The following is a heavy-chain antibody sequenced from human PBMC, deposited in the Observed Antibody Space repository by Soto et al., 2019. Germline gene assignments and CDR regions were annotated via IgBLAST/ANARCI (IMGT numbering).Heavy chain of an antibody. V-gene: IGHV4-39*01. CDR1: GGSISSSSYY. D-gene: IGHD3-22*01. CDR2: IYYNGRT. Sequence: QMQLQESVPGLVTASETLSLTCTVSGGSISSSSYYWGWIRQHRGKGLSWIGSIYYNGRTYYNPSRKSRLTISVDTYKTQFSLNLSSVTAADTAVYYGASHVRVRYYDSNGYLGHWGQGTLVAVCS. J-gene: IGHJ4*02. CDR3: ASHVRVRYYDSNGYLGH.